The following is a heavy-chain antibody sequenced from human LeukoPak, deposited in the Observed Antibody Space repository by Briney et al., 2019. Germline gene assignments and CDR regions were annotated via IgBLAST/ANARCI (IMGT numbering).Heavy chain of an antibody. CDR2: ISSSGSTI. Sequence: KSSETLSLTCAVYGGSFSGYYWSWIRQPPGKGLEWVSYISSSGSTIYYADSVKGRFTISRDNAKNSLYLQMNSLRAEDTAVYYCASSNPHDYYGSGSYYHWGQGTLVTVSS. J-gene: IGHJ5*02. D-gene: IGHD3-10*01. V-gene: IGHV3-11*04. CDR1: GGSFSGYY. CDR3: ASSNPHDYYGSGSYYH.